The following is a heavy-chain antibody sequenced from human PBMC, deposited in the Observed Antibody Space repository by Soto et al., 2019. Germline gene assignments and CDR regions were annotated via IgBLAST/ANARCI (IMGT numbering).Heavy chain of an antibody. Sequence: GGSLRLSCAASGFNFSSYGMHWVRQAPGKGLEWVAVIWYDGSNKYYADSVKGRFTISRDNSKNTLYLQMNSLRAEDTAVYYCARDCRGGGGSCYLRSSFDYWGQGTLVTVSS. CDR1: GFNFSSYG. V-gene: IGHV3-33*01. CDR2: IWYDGSNK. J-gene: IGHJ4*02. D-gene: IGHD2-15*01. CDR3: ARDCRGGGGSCYLRSSFDY.